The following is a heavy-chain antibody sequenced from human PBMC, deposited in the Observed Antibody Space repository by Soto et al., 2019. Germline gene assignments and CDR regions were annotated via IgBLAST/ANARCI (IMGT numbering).Heavy chain of an antibody. CDR1: GFCFSDYG. D-gene: IGHD6-19*01. CDR3: GKDLMGEQWLGVMHY. CDR2: LSYDGDKE. J-gene: IGHJ4*02. Sequence: QVQLEESGGNVVQPGRSLRLSCAASGFCFSDYGMHWVRQAPGKGLESVALLSYDGDKEYYADSVKGRFTISRDNSKNTVFLQMNSLRPEDTDVYYCGKDLMGEQWLGVMHYWGQGTLVTVSS. V-gene: IGHV3-30*18.